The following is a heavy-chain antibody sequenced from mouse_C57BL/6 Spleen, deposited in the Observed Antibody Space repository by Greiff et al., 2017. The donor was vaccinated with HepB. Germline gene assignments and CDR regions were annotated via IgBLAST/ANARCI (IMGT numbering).Heavy chain of an antibody. J-gene: IGHJ4*01. Sequence: EVQLVESGGGLVQPGGSLSLSCAASGFTFTDYYMSWVRQPPGKALEWLGFIRNKANGYTTEYSASVKGQFTISRDNSQSILYLQMNALRAEDSATYYCARYMGDMGARFMDYWGQGTSVTVSS. V-gene: IGHV7-3*01. D-gene: IGHD1-1*02. CDR1: GFTFTDYY. CDR3: ARYMGDMGARFMDY. CDR2: IRNKANGYTT.